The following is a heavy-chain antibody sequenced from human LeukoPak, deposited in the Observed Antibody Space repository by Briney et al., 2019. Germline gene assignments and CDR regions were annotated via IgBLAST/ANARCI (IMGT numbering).Heavy chain of an antibody. V-gene: IGHV3-64*01. CDR3: ARGDTSLGGAFDI. D-gene: IGHD3-16*01. CDR1: GLNLRSYA. Sequence: GGSLRLSCSASGLNLRSYAIHWLRPAPGKGLKHVSATSGDGGTTSYAQSLKGRCTISRDNSKKIAYLQLGGLKTEDTAVYYCARGDTSLGGAFDIWGQGTMVTVSP. CDR2: TSGDGGTT. J-gene: IGHJ3*02.